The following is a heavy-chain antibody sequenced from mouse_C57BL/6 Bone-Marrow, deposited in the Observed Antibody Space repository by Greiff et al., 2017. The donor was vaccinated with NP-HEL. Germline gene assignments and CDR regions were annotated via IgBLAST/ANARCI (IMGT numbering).Heavy chain of an antibody. CDR3: AREAQATLYYFDY. V-gene: IGHV1-69*01. Sequence: QVQLQQPGAELVMPGASVKLSCKASGYTFTSYWMHWVKQRPGQGLEWIGEIDPSDSYTNYNQKFKGKSTLTVDKSSSTAYMQLSSLTSEDSAVYYSAREAQATLYYFDYWGQGTTLTVSS. J-gene: IGHJ2*01. D-gene: IGHD3-2*02. CDR1: GYTFTSYW. CDR2: IDPSDSYT.